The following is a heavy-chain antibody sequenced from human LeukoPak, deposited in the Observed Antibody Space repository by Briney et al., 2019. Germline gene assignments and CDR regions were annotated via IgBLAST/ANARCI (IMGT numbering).Heavy chain of an antibody. Sequence: PGGSLRLSCAASGFTFRSYAMNWVRQAPGKGLEWVSVISGSGSSTYYADSVKGRFTISRDNSKNTLYLQMNSLRAEDTAVYYCARGLGGYDQFFDYWGQGTLVTVSS. CDR3: ARGLGGYDQFFDY. CDR1: GFTFRSYA. D-gene: IGHD5-12*01. V-gene: IGHV3-23*01. CDR2: ISGSGSST. J-gene: IGHJ4*02.